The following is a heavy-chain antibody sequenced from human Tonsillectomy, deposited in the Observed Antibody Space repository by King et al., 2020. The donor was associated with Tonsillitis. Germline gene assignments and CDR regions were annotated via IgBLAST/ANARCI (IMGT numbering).Heavy chain of an antibody. CDR1: GLTYSSYL. J-gene: IGHJ4*02. D-gene: IGHD3-16*01. Sequence: VQLVESGGGLVQPGGSLRLSCAASGLTYSSYLMSWVRQAPGKGLEWVANIKQDGSEKNSVDSVKGRFTISRDNAKSSRYLLMNSLRDGETAVYYCARVRYGGYFDYWGQGPLVTVSS. CDR3: ARVRYGGYFDY. V-gene: IGHV3-7*03. CDR2: IKQDGSEK.